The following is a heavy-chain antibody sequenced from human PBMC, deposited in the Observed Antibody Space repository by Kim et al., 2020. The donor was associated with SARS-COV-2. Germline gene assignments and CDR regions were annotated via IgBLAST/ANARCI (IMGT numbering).Heavy chain of an antibody. J-gene: IGHJ6*02. Sequence: GGSLRLSCAASGFTVSSNYMSWVRQAPGKGLEWVSVIYSGGSTYYADSVKGRFTISRDNSKNTLYLQMNSLRAEDTAVYYCARDRQEIGYSGYEKYYYYGMDVLRPGTTTTVSS. V-gene: IGHV3-66*02. CDR1: GFTVSSNY. D-gene: IGHD5-12*01. CDR2: IYSGGST. CDR3: ARDRQEIGYSGYEKYYYYGMDV.